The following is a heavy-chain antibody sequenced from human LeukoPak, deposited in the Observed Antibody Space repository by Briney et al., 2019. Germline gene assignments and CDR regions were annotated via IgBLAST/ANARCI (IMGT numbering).Heavy chain of an antibody. V-gene: IGHV4-59*08. D-gene: IGHD5-18*01. CDR1: GGSISSYY. Sequence: PSETLSLTCTVSGGSISSYYWSWIRQPPGKGLEWIGYIYYSGSTNYNPSLKSRVTISVDTSKNRFSLKLSSVTAADTAVYYCARRGNSYGCWYFDLWGRGTLVTVSS. CDR3: ARRGNSYGCWYFDL. CDR2: IYYSGST. J-gene: IGHJ2*01.